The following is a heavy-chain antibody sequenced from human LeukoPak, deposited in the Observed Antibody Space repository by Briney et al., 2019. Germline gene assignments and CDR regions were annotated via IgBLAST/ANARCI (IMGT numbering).Heavy chain of an antibody. CDR2: INHSGNT. J-gene: IGHJ4*01. Sequence: PSETLSLTCAVYGGSFSNYYWSWIRQPPGKGLEWIGEINHSGNTNYNPSLKSRVTISVDMSKNQFSLRLISVTASDTAVYYCARLTNILTGYYTAFFDSWGHGSRLTVSS. D-gene: IGHD3-9*01. CDR1: GGSFSNYY. CDR3: ARLTNILTGYYTAFFDS. V-gene: IGHV4-34*01.